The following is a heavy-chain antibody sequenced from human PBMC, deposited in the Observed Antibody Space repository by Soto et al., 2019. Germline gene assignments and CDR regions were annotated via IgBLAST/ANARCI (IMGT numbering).Heavy chain of an antibody. J-gene: IGHJ6*02. V-gene: IGHV3-74*01. CDR3: ARVELLWFGEF. D-gene: IGHD3-10*01. CDR1: GFTFSSYW. CDR2: INSDGSST. Sequence: GGSLRLSCAAPGFTFSSYWMHWVRQAPGKGLAWVSRINSDGSSTSYADSVKGRFTISRDNAKNTLYLQMNSLRAEDMAVYYCARVELLWFGEFWGQGTTVTVSS.